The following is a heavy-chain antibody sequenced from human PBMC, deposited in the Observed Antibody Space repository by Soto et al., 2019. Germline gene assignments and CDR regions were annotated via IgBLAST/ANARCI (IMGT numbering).Heavy chain of an antibody. J-gene: IGHJ4*02. CDR1: GFTFSFYA. CDR2: ISYNGRNK. Sequence: GGSLRLSCAASGFTFSFYAMHWVRQAPGKGLERVAVISYNGRNKHYVDSVKGRFTISRDNSQDTLYLQMDSLRRDDTAVYYCARQAKIGDRSQFYFDSWGQGTLVTVSS. D-gene: IGHD3-16*01. V-gene: IGHV3-30*04. CDR3: ARQAKIGDRSQFYFDS.